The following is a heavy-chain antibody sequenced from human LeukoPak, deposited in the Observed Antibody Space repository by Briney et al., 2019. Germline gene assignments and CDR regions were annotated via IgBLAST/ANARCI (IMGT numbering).Heavy chain of an antibody. J-gene: IGHJ3*02. V-gene: IGHV4-38-2*02. D-gene: IGHD1-7*01. CDR1: GYSINNGYY. Sequence: PSETLSLTCTVFGYSINNGYYWGWIRQAPGKGLEWIGSMFHTGNSYYNPSLKRRVTIAIDTSKNQFSLKLSSVTAADTAVYYFAREWNYYAFEIWGQGTMVSVSS. CDR2: MFHTGNS. CDR3: AREWNYYAFEI.